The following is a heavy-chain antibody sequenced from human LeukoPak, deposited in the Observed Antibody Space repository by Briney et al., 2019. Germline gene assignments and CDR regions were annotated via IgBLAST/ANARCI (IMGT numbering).Heavy chain of an antibody. CDR2: IYYSGST. CDR3: ARDGGVGYGSGSYNY. Sequence: SETLSLTCAVYGESFSGYYWSWIRQPPGKGLEWIGSIYYSGSTYYNPSLKSRVTISVDTSKNQFSLKLSSVTAADTAVYYCARDGGVGYGSGSYNYWGQGTLVTVSS. J-gene: IGHJ4*02. V-gene: IGHV4-34*01. D-gene: IGHD3-10*01. CDR1: GESFSGYY.